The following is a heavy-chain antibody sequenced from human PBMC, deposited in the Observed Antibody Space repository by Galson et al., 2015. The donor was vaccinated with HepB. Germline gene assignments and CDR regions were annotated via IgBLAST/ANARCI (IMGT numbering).Heavy chain of an antibody. Sequence: SETLSLTCTVSGGSISSSSYYWGWIRQPPGKGLEWIGYIYYSGSTNYNPSLKSRVTISVDTSKNQFSLKLSSVTAADTAVYYCARVRGPYSVPYYFDYWGQGTLVTVSS. CDR1: GGSISSSSYY. J-gene: IGHJ4*02. CDR2: IYYSGST. CDR3: ARVRGPYSVPYYFDY. V-gene: IGHV4-61*05. D-gene: IGHD6-13*01.